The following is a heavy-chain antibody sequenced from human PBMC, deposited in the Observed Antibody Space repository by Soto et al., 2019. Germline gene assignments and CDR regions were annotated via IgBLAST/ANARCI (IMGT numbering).Heavy chain of an antibody. Sequence: ASVKVSCKTSGYTFTTFFLHWMRQAPGQRLELMGWINPANGDTMYSQKFLGRVSNTRDTSATTAYMELTYLTSEDTAIYYCARGPSSGCFDSWGQGTLVTVSS. CDR3: ARGPSSGCFDS. D-gene: IGHD5-12*01. CDR1: GYTFTTFF. J-gene: IGHJ4*02. V-gene: IGHV1-3*01. CDR2: INPANGDT.